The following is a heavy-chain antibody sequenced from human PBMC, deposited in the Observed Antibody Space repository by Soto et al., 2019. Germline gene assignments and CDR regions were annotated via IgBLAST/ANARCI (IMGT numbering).Heavy chain of an antibody. Sequence: GASVKVSCKASGYTFTSYDINWVRQATGQGLEWMGWMNPNSGNTGYAQKFQGRVTMTRNTSISTAYMELSSLRSEDTAVYYCARGGGMTIFGVTVRLDNDAFDIWGQGTMVTVSS. CDR1: GYTFTSYD. CDR3: ARGGGMTIFGVTVRLDNDAFDI. CDR2: MNPNSGNT. J-gene: IGHJ3*02. D-gene: IGHD3-3*01. V-gene: IGHV1-8*01.